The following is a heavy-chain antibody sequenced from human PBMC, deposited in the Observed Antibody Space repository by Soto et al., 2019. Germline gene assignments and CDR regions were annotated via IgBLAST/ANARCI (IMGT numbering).Heavy chain of an antibody. J-gene: IGHJ5*01. V-gene: IGHV3-64D*08. CDR1: GFNFSDCA. Sequence: GGSLRLSCSASGFNFSDCAMHWVRQAPGKGLYFVSAITNDGGRPYYANSVKGRFTISRDNSKNTLYLQMSSLRIEDTAIYYCVSRCSLSRGEGGPYDSWGQGTLVTVSS. CDR2: ITNDGGRP. CDR3: VSRCSLSRGEGGPYDS. D-gene: IGHD2-21*01.